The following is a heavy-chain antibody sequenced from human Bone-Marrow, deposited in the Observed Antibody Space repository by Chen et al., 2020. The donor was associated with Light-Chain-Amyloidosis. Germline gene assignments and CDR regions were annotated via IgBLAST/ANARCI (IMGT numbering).Heavy chain of an antibody. CDR3: ARDRVDYSKYWGRFDN. D-gene: IGHD4-4*01. CDR2: ISSSGNTI. V-gene: IGHV3-11*01. Sequence: QVQLVESGGGLVKPGGSLRLSCAASGFSFSDFYMSWIRQAPGKGLEWLSYISSSGNTIDYADSVKGRFTISRDNAKKSLYLQMNSLRAEDTAVYYCARDRVDYSKYWGRFDNWGQGTLVTVSS. CDR1: GFSFSDFY. J-gene: IGHJ4*02.